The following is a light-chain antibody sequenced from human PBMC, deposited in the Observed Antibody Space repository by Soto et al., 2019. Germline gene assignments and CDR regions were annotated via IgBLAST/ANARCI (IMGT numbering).Light chain of an antibody. CDR3: QQYDNWPPT. V-gene: IGKV3-15*01. Sequence: EIVMTQSPATLSVSPGERATLSCRASQSVSSNLAWYQQKPGQAPRLLIYGASTRATGIPARFSGSGSGTEFTLTISSLQSEDFAFYCCQQYDNWPPTFGQGTKLEIK. CDR1: QSVSSN. J-gene: IGKJ2*01. CDR2: GAS.